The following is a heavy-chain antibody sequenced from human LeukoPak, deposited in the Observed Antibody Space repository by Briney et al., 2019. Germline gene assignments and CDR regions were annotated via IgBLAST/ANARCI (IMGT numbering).Heavy chain of an antibody. CDR1: GFTFSSYS. CDR2: ISSSSSYI. V-gene: IGHV3-21*01. D-gene: IGHD5-12*01. CDR3: ARDRGYSGYDAFLDY. Sequence: GGSLRLPCAASGFTFSSYSMNWVRQAPGKGLEWVSSISSSSSYIYYADSVKGRFTISRDNAKNSLYLQMNSLRAEDTAVYYCARDRGYSGYDAFLDYWVQGTLVTVSS. J-gene: IGHJ4*02.